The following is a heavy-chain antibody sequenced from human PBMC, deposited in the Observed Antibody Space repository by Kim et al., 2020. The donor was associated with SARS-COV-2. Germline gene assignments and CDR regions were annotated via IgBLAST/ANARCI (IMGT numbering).Heavy chain of an antibody. CDR3: ARERAYDSSGYLDY. V-gene: IGHV1-69*01. J-gene: IGHJ4*02. Sequence: QTFQAQATITADESTSTAYMELSSLRSEDTAVYYCARERAYDSSGYLDYWGQGTLVTVSS. D-gene: IGHD3-22*01.